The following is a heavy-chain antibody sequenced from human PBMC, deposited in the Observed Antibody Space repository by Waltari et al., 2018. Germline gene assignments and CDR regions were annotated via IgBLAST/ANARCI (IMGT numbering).Heavy chain of an antibody. D-gene: IGHD7-27*01. Sequence: EVLLVEAGGSLVKPGGSLRLSCAGSGFSFSNDWMTRVGQAPGKGLEWVGRIKNKIDGGTIDYAAPLKGRFTISRDDSKNTLYLQMNSLKIEDTAVYYCTTRTWADGFDIWGQGTMVTVSS. J-gene: IGHJ3*02. CDR3: TTRTWADGFDI. CDR2: IKNKIDGGTI. V-gene: IGHV3-15*02. CDR1: GFSFSNDW.